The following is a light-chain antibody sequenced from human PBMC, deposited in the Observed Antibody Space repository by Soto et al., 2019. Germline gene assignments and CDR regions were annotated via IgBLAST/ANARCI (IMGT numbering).Light chain of an antibody. CDR3: QQYNVYPWT. J-gene: IGKJ1*01. Sequence: DLQMTQSPSTLSASVGDRVTITCRASQSIGSWLAWYQQKPGKAPKLLIYRASSLESEVPSRFSGSESGTEFTLIINSLQPDDFATYYCQQYNVYPWTFGQGTKVEIK. CDR2: RAS. V-gene: IGKV1-5*03. CDR1: QSIGSW.